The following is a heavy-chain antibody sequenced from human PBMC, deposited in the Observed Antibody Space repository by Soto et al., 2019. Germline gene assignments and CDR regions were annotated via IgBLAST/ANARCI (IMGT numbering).Heavy chain of an antibody. D-gene: IGHD2-15*01. CDR1: SDSISSSNW. Sequence: QVQLQESGPGLVKPSGTLSLTCRVSSDSISSSNWWSWVRQPPGKGLEWIGEIYHSGSTNYNPSLASRVTISVDKSNNQFSLKLTSVTAADTAIYYCARSPGTWRLDFWGQGTRVTVSS. CDR2: IYHSGST. CDR3: ARSPGTWRLDF. V-gene: IGHV4-4*02. J-gene: IGHJ4*02.